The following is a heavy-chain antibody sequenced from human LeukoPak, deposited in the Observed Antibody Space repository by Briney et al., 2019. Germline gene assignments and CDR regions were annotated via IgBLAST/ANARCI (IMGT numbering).Heavy chain of an antibody. CDR1: GFTFSSYA. V-gene: IGHV3-30*04. J-gene: IGHJ4*02. Sequence: GGSLRLSCAASGFTFSSYAMHWVRQAPGKGLEWVAVISYDGSNKYYADSVKGRFTISRDNSKNTLYLQMNSLRAEDTAVYYCARDLGGEYTDWGQGTLVTVSS. D-gene: IGHD3-10*01. CDR3: ARDLGGEYTD. CDR2: ISYDGSNK.